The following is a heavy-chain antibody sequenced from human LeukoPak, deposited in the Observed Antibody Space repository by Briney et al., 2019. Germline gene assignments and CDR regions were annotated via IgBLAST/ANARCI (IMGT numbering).Heavy chain of an antibody. V-gene: IGHV4-59*01. CDR3: AREGIPTGDFDY. CDR2: IYYSGST. CDR1: GGSISSYY. D-gene: IGHD4-17*01. J-gene: IGHJ4*02. Sequence: PSETLSLTCTVSGGSISSYYWSWIRQPPGKGLEWIGYIYYSGSTNYNPSLKSRVTISVDTSKNQFSLKLSSVTAADTAVYYCAREGIPTGDFDYWGQGTLVTVFS.